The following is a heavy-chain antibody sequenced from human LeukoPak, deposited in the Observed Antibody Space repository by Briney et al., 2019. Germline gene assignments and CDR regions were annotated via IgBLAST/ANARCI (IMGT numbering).Heavy chain of an antibody. CDR3: ARRRYSSPGWFDP. V-gene: IGHV4-38-2*02. J-gene: IGHJ5*02. D-gene: IGHD6-13*01. CDR2: IHYSGST. CDR1: GYSISSGYY. Sequence: MASETLSLTCTVSGYSISSGYYCGWIRQPPGKGLEWIGSIHYSGSTYYNPSLKSRVTISVDTSKNQFSLKLSSVTAADTAVYYCARRRYSSPGWFDPWGQGTLVTVSS.